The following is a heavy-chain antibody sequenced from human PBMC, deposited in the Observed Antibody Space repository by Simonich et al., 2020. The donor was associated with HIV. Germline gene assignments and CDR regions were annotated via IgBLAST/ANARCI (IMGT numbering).Heavy chain of an antibody. J-gene: IGHJ3*02. CDR3: ASLWGNAFDI. CDR1: GGSISSYY. D-gene: IGHD3-16*01. CDR2: IYYSGST. Sequence: QVQLQESGPGLVKPSETLSLTCTVSGGSISSYYWSWVRQPPGKGLEWIGYIYYSGSTNYNPPLKSRVTISVDTSKNQFSLKLSSVTAADTAVYYCASLWGNAFDIWGQGTMVTVSS. V-gene: IGHV4-59*08.